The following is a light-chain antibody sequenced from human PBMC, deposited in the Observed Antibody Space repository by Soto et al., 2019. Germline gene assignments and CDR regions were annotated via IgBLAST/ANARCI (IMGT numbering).Light chain of an antibody. Sequence: DTQMTQSPSSLSASVGDSVAITCRASHSISNYLNWYQQRPGKAPKLLIYAASSLHTGVPTRFSGSGSGTEFTLTIRSLQPEDFATYYCQQGFSTLTFGGGTKVDI. V-gene: IGKV1-39*01. CDR1: HSISNY. CDR3: QQGFSTLT. CDR2: AAS. J-gene: IGKJ4*01.